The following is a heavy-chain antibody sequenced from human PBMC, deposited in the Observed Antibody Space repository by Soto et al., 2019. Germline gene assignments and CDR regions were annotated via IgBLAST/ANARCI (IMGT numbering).Heavy chain of an antibody. J-gene: IGHJ4*02. V-gene: IGHV1-69*01. CDR2: IIPIFSIP. CDR3: SRSESGYSYSPDF. CDR1: GGTLSSYS. Sequence: QVQLVQSGAEVKKPGSSVKVSCKASGGTLSSYSISWVRQAPGQGLEWMGGIIPIFSIPNYAPRWQGRVKITADESTSTAYMELTSLRSEDTAVYYCSRSESGYSYSPDFWGQGTLVTVSS. D-gene: IGHD2-15*01.